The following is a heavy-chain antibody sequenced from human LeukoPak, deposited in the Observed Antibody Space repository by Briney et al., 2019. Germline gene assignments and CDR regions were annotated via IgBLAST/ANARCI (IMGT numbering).Heavy chain of an antibody. CDR1: GGTFSSYA. Sequence: SVKVSCKASGGTFSSYAISWVRQAPGQGLEWMGRIIPIFGTANYAQKFLGRVTITTDESTSTAYMELSSLRSEDTAVYYCARDSSSGYYYPSGYWGQGTLVTVSS. CDR2: IIPIFGTA. J-gene: IGHJ4*02. D-gene: IGHD3-22*01. CDR3: ARDSSSGYYYPSGY. V-gene: IGHV1-69*05.